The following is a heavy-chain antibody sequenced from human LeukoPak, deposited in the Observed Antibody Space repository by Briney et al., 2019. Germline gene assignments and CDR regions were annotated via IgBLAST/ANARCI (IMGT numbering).Heavy chain of an antibody. J-gene: IGHJ6*02. Sequence: GGSLRLSCAASGFGVSDNYMSWVRQAPGKGLEWVSILYSGGSTYYADSVKGRFTISRDNSKNTLYLQMNSLRAEDTAVYYCARERLQYGMDVWGQGTTVTVSS. CDR1: GFGVSDNY. V-gene: IGHV3-66*01. CDR3: ARERLQYGMDV. CDR2: LYSGGST. D-gene: IGHD5-18*01.